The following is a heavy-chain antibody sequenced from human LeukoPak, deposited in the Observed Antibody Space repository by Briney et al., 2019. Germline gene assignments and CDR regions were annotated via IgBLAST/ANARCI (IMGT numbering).Heavy chain of an antibody. CDR3: ARVRGTSGSYLWLY. V-gene: IGHV3-7*01. CDR2: IKQDGSEK. D-gene: IGHD1-26*01. CDR1: GFTFSSYW. Sequence: GGSLRLSCAASGFTFSSYWMSWVRQAPGKGLEWVANIKQDGSEKYYVDSVKGRFTISRDNAKNSLYLQMNSLRAEDTAVYYCARVRGTSGSYLWLYWGQGTLVTVSS. J-gene: IGHJ4*02.